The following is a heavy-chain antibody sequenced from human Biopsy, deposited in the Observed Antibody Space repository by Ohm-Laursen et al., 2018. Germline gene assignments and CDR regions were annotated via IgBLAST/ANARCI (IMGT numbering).Heavy chain of an antibody. CDR1: GDSISSFY. J-gene: IGHJ2*01. CDR3: ARDRGYYSDRTVPGYFDL. CDR2: VYYTGST. V-gene: IGHV4-59*01. Sequence: SQTLSLTCTVSGDSISSFYWSWIGQPPGKGLLGFGYVYYTGSTDYNPSLESRVTISVDTSKTHFLLRLRSVTPADTAIYYCARDRGYYSDRTVPGYFDLWGRGTLVTVSS. D-gene: IGHD3-22*01.